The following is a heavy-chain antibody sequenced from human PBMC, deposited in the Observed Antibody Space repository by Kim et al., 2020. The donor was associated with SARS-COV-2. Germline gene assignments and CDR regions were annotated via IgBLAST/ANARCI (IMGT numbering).Heavy chain of an antibody. J-gene: IGHJ3*02. V-gene: IGHV4-31*03. CDR1: GGSISGGGYY. CDR3: ARSRGKYCSGGSCYPRAFDAFDI. Sequence: SETLSLTCTVSGGSISGGGYYWSWIRQHPGKGLEWIGYIYYSGSTYYNPSLKSRVTISVDTSKNQFSLKLSSVTAADTAVYYCARSRGKYCSGGSCYPRAFDAFDIWGQGTMVTVSS. CDR2: IYYSGST. D-gene: IGHD2-15*01.